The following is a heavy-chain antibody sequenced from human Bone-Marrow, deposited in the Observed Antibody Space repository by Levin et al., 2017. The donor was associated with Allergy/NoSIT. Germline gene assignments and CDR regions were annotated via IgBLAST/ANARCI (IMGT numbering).Heavy chain of an antibody. CDR1: GYTFTGYY. Sequence: GESLKISCKASGYTFTGYYMHWVRQAPGQGLEWMGWINPNSGGTNYAQKFQGRVTMTRDTSISTAYMELSRLRSDDTAVYYCARDTYYYDSSGYLLLDYWGQGTLVTVSS. V-gene: IGHV1-2*02. D-gene: IGHD3-22*01. CDR2: INPNSGGT. J-gene: IGHJ4*02. CDR3: ARDTYYYDSSGYLLLDY.